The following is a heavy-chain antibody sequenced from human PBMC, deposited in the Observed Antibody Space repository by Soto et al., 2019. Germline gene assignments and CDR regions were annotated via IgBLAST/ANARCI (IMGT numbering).Heavy chain of an antibody. J-gene: IGHJ4*02. CDR3: ARDTYGSVSYYNVFDY. CDR2: ISSSSSTI. Sequence: EVQLVESGGGLVQPGGSLRLSCAASGFTFSSYSMNWVRQAPGKGLEWVSYISSSSSTIYYADSVKGRFTISRDNDKNSLYLQMNSLRAEDTAVYYCARDTYGSVSYYNVFDYWGQGTLVTVSS. CDR1: GFTFSSYS. D-gene: IGHD3-10*01. V-gene: IGHV3-48*01.